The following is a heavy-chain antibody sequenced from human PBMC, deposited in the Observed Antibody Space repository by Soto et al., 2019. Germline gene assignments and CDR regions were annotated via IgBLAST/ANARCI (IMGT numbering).Heavy chain of an antibody. V-gene: IGHV3-13*04. CDR2: IGSGGDT. Sequence: EVQLVESGGGLVQPGGSLRLSCAASGFTFSSYDMHWVRQVIGKGLEWVSGIGSGGDTYYPGSVKGRFTISRENAKNSFYLQMTRLRAGDTAIYYCARAGAVAGTALDYWGQGTLVAVSS. D-gene: IGHD6-19*01. CDR3: ARAGAVAGTALDY. J-gene: IGHJ4*02. CDR1: GFTFSSYD.